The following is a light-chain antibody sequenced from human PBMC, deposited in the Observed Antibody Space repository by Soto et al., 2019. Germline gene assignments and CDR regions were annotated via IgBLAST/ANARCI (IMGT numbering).Light chain of an antibody. CDR3: QQYNSYSLWT. CDR2: GVS. Sequence: DIQLTQSPSFLSASVGDRVTITCRASQGISSYLGWYQQKPGKAPKLLIYGVSSLQSGVPSRFSGSGSGTDFTLTISSLQPDDFATYYCQQYNSYSLWTFGQGTKVEIK. CDR1: QGISSY. V-gene: IGKV1-9*01. J-gene: IGKJ1*01.